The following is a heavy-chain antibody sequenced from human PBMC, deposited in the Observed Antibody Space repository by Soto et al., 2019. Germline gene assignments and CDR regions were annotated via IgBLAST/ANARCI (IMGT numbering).Heavy chain of an antibody. V-gene: IGHV3-74*01. CDR2: VTREGSST. Sequence: EVQLVESGGGLVQPGGSLRLSCAASGFSLSDYWMHWVRQAPGERLVWLSRVTREGSSTNDADSVKGRFTISRDNAQNTLYLQVNSLRGEDTAVYYCARGANGYYYFDYWGQGTLVTVSS. CDR1: GFSLSDYW. J-gene: IGHJ4*02. CDR3: ARGANGYYYFDY. D-gene: IGHD5-18*01.